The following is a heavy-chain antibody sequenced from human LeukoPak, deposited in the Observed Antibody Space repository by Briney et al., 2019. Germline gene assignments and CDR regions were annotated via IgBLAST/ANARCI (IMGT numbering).Heavy chain of an antibody. CDR1: GFTFSGYS. D-gene: IGHD5-24*01. Sequence: PGGSLRLSCAASGFTFSGYSTNWVRQAPGKGLEWVSSISSSSSYIYYADSVKGRFTISRDNAKNSLYLQMNSLRAEDTAVYYCARGRDGLDFDYWGQGTLVTVSS. J-gene: IGHJ4*02. CDR2: ISSSSSYI. V-gene: IGHV3-21*01. CDR3: ARGRDGLDFDY.